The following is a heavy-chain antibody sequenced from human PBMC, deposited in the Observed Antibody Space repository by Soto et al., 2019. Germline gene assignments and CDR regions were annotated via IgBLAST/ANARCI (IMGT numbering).Heavy chain of an antibody. D-gene: IGHD2-21*02. CDR3: AKSPYCGGDCYSYYFDY. V-gene: IGHV3-7*03. CDR2: IKQDGSEK. CDR1: GFTFSSYW. Sequence: RGSLRLSCAASGFTFSSYWMSWVRQAPGKGLEWVANIKQDGSEKYYVDSVKGRFTISRDNSKNTLYLQMNSLRAEDTAVYYCAKSPYCGGDCYSYYFDYWGQGTLVTVSS. J-gene: IGHJ4*02.